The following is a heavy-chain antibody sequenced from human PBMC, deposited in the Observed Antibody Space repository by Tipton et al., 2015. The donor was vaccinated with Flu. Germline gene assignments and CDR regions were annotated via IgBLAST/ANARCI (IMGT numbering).Heavy chain of an antibody. J-gene: IGHJ4*02. CDR1: GGSISSSSYN. D-gene: IGHD3-10*02. CDR2: IYYSGGT. V-gene: IGHV4-39*01. CDR3: ARLSYYDVDLKNFYFED. Sequence: TLSLTCTDSGGSISSSSYNWGWIRQPPGKGLEWIGSIYYSGGTYYNPSLKSRVTMSVDTSKNQFSLKLNSVTAADTAVYYCARLSYYDVDLKNFYFEDWGQGTLVTVSS.